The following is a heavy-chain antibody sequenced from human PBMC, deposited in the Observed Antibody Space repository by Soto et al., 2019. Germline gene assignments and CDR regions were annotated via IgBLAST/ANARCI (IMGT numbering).Heavy chain of an antibody. D-gene: IGHD3-3*01. CDR2: ISKDGSVN. J-gene: IGHJ1*01. CDR1: GFMFSRYA. V-gene: IGHV3-30-3*01. CDR3: ARSRSGAVPDSFGY. Sequence: PGGSLRLSCAPSGFMFSRYAIHWVRQAPGKGLEWVAVISKDGSVNYYADSVRGRFSISRDKSKNTVYLEMNGMRDDDTAVFYCARSRSGAVPDSFGYWGQGTLVTVSS.